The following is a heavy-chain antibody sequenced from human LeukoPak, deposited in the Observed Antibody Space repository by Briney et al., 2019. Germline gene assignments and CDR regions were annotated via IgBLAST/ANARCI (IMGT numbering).Heavy chain of an antibody. CDR1: GYTFTGYY. Sequence: GASVKVSCKASGYTFTGYYMHWLRQAPGQGLEWMGRINPNSGGTNYAQKFQGRVTMTRDTSISTAYMELSRLRSDDTAVYYCAREGSRVVLRMEDYWGQGTLVTVSS. CDR2: INPNSGGT. D-gene: IGHD2-8*01. CDR3: AREGSRVVLRMEDY. V-gene: IGHV1-2*06. J-gene: IGHJ4*02.